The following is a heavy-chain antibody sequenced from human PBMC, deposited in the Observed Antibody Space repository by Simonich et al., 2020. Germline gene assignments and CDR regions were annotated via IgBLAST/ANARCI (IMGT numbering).Heavy chain of an antibody. J-gene: IGHJ6*02. CDR3: ARDRVRDGYPAGDVDV. Sequence: QVQLQQWGAGLLKPSETLSLTCAVYGGSFSGYYWSWNRQPPGKGLEWIGEINHSGSTNDNPSRKSRVTISVDTSKNQCSLKLSSVTAADTAVYYCARDRVRDGYPAGDVDVWGQGTTVTVSS. D-gene: IGHD5-12*01. V-gene: IGHV4-34*01. CDR2: INHSGST. CDR1: GGSFSGYY.